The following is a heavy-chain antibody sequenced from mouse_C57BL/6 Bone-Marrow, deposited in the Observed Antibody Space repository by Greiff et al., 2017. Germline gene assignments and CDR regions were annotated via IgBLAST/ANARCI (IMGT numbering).Heavy chain of an antibody. CDR2: IDPENGDT. Sequence: EIQLQQSGAELVRPGASVKLSCTASGFNIKDVYMHWVKQRPEQGLEWIGWIDPENGDTEYASKFQGKATITADTSSNTAYLQLSSLTSEDTAVYYCTTWDYDYDSGAYFDYWGQGTTLTVSS. CDR3: TTWDYDYDSGAYFDY. J-gene: IGHJ2*01. CDR1: GFNIKDVY. D-gene: IGHD2-4*01. V-gene: IGHV14-4*01.